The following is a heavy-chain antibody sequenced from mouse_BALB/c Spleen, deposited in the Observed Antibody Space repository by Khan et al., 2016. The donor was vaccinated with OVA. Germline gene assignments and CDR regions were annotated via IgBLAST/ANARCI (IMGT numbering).Heavy chain of an antibody. CDR3: AMYHGYFDV. J-gene: IGHJ1*01. CDR2: VNPNNGGT. V-gene: IGHV1-26*01. D-gene: IGHD1-1*01. CDR1: GYSFTGYY. Sequence: VQLQQPGPDLVKPGASVKISCKASGYSFTGYYIHWVKQSHGKSLEWIGRVNPNNGGTSSNQKFKGKAILTVDKSSNTAYMELRSLTSEDSAVYSCAMYHGYFDVWGAETTVTVSS.